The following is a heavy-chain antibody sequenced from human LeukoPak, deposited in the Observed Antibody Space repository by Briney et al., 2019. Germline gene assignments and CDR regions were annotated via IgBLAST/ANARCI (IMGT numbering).Heavy chain of an antibody. CDR1: GSTFRSYC. D-gene: IGHD1-1*01. CDR3: ARQFRAKYNPLDH. J-gene: IGHJ4*02. Sequence: ATGSTFRSYCMNLVRQASRKRLEWISFISGSRSLIYYADSVRGRFTISRDNAKNSLFLQMTSLTTEDTGVFYCARQFRAKYNPLDHWGQGTLVTVSS. V-gene: IGHV3-48*04. CDR2: ISGSRSLI.